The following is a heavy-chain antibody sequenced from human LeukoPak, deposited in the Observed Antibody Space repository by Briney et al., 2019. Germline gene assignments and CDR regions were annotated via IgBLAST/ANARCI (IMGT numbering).Heavy chain of an antibody. CDR3: AKGGYSDYVWGSNRYFDY. CDR2: ISGSGGDI. V-gene: IGHV3-23*01. CDR1: GFIFNTYS. J-gene: IGHJ4*02. Sequence: GGSLRLSCAASGFIFNTYSMNWVRQAPGKGLEWVSAISGSGGDIYYTESVKGRFSISRDNSKNTVYLQMNSLRAEDTAVYYCAKGGYSDYVWGSNRYFDYWGQGTLVTVSS. D-gene: IGHD3-16*02.